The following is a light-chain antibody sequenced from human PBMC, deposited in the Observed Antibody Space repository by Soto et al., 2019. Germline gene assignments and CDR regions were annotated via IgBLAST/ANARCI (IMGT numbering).Light chain of an antibody. J-gene: IGKJ4*01. V-gene: IGKV4-1*01. Sequence: DILMTQSPDSLAVSLGDRATINCKSSQSVLYTSNNKNYLAWYQQKPGQPPKLLIYWASTRESGVPDRFGGSGSGTDFTLTISSLQAEDVAVYYCQQYYSTPLTFGGGTKVDNK. CDR3: QQYYSTPLT. CDR1: QSVLYTSNNKNY. CDR2: WAS.